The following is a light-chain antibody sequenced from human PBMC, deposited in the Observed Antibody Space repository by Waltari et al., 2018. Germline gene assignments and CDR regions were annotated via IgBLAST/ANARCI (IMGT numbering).Light chain of an antibody. CDR2: VTG. J-gene: IGLJ3*02. Sequence: QSALTQPPSVSGAPGQRITITCTGSSSNIGAGYDVHWYQQLPGAAPKLLIYVTGRRPSGVPDRFSGSRSAASASLAITGLQPEDEADYYCLSYDISLDNCVFGGGTKLTVL. V-gene: IGLV1-40*01. CDR3: LSYDISLDNCV. CDR1: SSNIGAGYD.